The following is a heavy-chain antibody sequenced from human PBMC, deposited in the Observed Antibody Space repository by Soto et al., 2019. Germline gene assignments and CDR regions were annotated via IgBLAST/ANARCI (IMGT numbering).Heavy chain of an antibody. V-gene: IGHV3-48*02. Sequence: EVQLVESGGGLVQPGGSLRLSCAASGFTFSSYSMNWVRQAPGKGLEWVSCISSSSGSILYADSVKGRFTISRDNDKNSVSPQMNSLRDEDRAVYECEREPRVRECGMDVWGQGTTVTVSS. CDR1: GFTFSSYS. J-gene: IGHJ6*02. D-gene: IGHD3-10*01. CDR2: ISSSSGSI. CDR3: EREPRVRECGMDV.